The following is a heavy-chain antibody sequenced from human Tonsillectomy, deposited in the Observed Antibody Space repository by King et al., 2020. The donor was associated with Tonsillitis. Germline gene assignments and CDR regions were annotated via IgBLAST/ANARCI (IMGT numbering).Heavy chain of an antibody. J-gene: IGHJ4*02. Sequence: QLQESGPGLVKPSETLSLTCTVSGGSTSSSSYYWGWIRQPPGKGLEWIGSIYNSGSTYYNPSHKCRVTISVDTPKNQFSLKLSSVTAADTAVYYCARHTATDYGDAYYFDYWGQGTLVTVSS. V-gene: IGHV4-39*01. D-gene: IGHD4-17*01. CDR1: GGSTSSSSYY. CDR2: IYNSGST. CDR3: ARHTATDYGDAYYFDY.